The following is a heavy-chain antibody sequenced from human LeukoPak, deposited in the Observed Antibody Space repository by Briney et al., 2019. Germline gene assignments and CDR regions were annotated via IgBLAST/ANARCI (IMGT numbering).Heavy chain of an antibody. J-gene: IGHJ4*02. Sequence: ASVKVSCKASGYTFTSYAMHWVRQAPGQRLEWMGWINAGNGNTKYSQKFQGRVTITRDTSASTAYMELSSLRSEDTAVYYCARDGGPAAPLFDYWGQGPLVTVSS. CDR2: INAGNGNT. CDR3: ARDGGPAAPLFDY. D-gene: IGHD3-16*01. V-gene: IGHV1-3*01. CDR1: GYTFTSYA.